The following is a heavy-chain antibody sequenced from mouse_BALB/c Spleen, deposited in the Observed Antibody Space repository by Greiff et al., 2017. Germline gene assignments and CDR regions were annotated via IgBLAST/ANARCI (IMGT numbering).Heavy chain of an antibody. J-gene: IGHJ4*01. V-gene: IGHV1S135*01. Sequence: VQLQQSGPELMKPGASVKISCKASGYSFTSYYMHWVKQSHGKSLEWIGYIDPFNGGTSYNQKFKGKATLTVDKSSSTAYMHLSSLTSEDSAVYYCARHYGRAMDYWGQGTSVTVSS. CDR2: IDPFNGGT. CDR3: ARHYGRAMDY. D-gene: IGHD1-1*01. CDR1: GYSFTSYY.